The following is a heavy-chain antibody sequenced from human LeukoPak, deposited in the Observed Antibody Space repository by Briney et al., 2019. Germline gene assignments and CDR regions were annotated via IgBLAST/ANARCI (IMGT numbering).Heavy chain of an antibody. V-gene: IGHV3-11*04. D-gene: IGHD3-22*01. CDR1: GYRFECFY. CDR3: ARSLIIASEHY. J-gene: IGHJ4*02. CDR2: ISASGAVP. Sequence: GGSLRLSCAASGYRFECFYMGGLRQVPGKGLDYIAFISASGAVPYYAESVKGRFTISRDNAKNSVSLQMNSLSADDTAVYYCARSLIIASEHYWGQGTLVTVSS.